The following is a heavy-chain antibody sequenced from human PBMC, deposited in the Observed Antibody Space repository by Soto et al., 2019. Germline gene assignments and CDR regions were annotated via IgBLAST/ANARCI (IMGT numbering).Heavy chain of an antibody. Sequence: ASVKVSCKASGYTFTSYGISWVRQAPGQGLEWMGWISAYNGNTNYAQKLQGRVTMTTDTSTSTAYMELRSLRSGDTAVYYFARGNRYSYGYVPPYYFDYWGQGTLVTVSS. V-gene: IGHV1-18*01. CDR1: GYTFTSYG. D-gene: IGHD5-18*01. CDR2: ISAYNGNT. J-gene: IGHJ4*02. CDR3: ARGNRYSYGYVPPYYFDY.